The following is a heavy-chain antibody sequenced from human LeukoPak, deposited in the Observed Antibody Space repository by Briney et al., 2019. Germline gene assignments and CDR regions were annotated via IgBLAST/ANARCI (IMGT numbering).Heavy chain of an antibody. CDR2: ISSSSSYI. Sequence: GGSLRLSCAASGFTFSSYSMNWVRQAPGKGLEWVSSISSSSSYIYYADSVKGRFTISRDNAKNSVHLHMISLRAEDTAVYYCARAGWFGELSDPYYMDVWGKGTTVTVSS. D-gene: IGHD3-10*01. CDR3: ARAGWFGELSDPYYMDV. V-gene: IGHV3-21*01. CDR1: GFTFSSYS. J-gene: IGHJ6*03.